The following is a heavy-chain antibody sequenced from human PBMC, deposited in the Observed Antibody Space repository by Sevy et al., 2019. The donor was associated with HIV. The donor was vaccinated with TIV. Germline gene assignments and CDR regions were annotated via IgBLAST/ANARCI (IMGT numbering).Heavy chain of an antibody. CDR2: ISYDGSNK. J-gene: IGHJ6*02. CDR1: GFTFSSYA. V-gene: IGHV3-30-3*01. CDR3: ARDHDSSGYYDGMDV. Sequence: GGSLRLSCAASGFTFSSYAMHWVRQAPGKGLEWVAVISYDGSNKYYADSVKGRFTISRDNSKNTLYLQMNSLRAEDTAVYYCARDHDSSGYYDGMDVWDQGTTVTVSS. D-gene: IGHD3-22*01.